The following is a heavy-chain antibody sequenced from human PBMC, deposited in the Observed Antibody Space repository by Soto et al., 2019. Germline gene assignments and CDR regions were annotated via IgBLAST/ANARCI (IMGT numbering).Heavy chain of an antibody. CDR3: SYYYYDSSGYDY. J-gene: IGHJ4*02. Sequence: GGSLRLSCAASGVAFSSYAMSWVRPTPGKGLEWVSAISGSGGSTYYAASVKGRFTISRDNSKNTLYLQMNSLRAEDTAVYYCSYYYYDSSGYDYWGQGTLVTVSS. CDR2: ISGSGGST. V-gene: IGHV3-23*01. D-gene: IGHD3-22*01. CDR1: GVAFSSYA.